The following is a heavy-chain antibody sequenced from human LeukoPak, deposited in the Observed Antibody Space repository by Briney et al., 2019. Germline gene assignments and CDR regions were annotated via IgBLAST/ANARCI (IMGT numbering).Heavy chain of an antibody. CDR2: IYTSGST. Sequence: SETLSLTCTVSGGSISSGSYYWSWIRQPAGKGLEWIGRIYTSGSTNYNPSLKSRVTISVDTSKNQFSLKLSSVTAADTAVYYCARDCRFGEFFDYWGQGTLVTVSS. D-gene: IGHD3-10*01. CDR1: GGSISSGSYY. J-gene: IGHJ4*02. V-gene: IGHV4-61*02. CDR3: ARDCRFGEFFDY.